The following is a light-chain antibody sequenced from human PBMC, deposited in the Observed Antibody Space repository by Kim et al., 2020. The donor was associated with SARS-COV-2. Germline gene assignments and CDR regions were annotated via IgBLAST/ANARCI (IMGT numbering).Light chain of an antibody. CDR3: QVWDSSSDHWV. Sequence: APGKTARITCGGNNMGSKIVHWDPQKPGQAPVMVIYYDSDRPSWIPERFSGSNSGNTATLPISRVEAGDEADYYCQVWDSSSDHWVFGGGTQLTVL. J-gene: IGLJ3*02. V-gene: IGLV3-21*04. CDR1: NMGSKI. CDR2: YDS.